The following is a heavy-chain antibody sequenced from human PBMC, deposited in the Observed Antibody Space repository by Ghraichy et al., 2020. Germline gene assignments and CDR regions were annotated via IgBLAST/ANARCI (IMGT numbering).Heavy chain of an antibody. J-gene: IGHJ1*01. CDR3: AKGAAAAEYFQQ. CDR1: GFTFSSYG. CDR2: ISGSGGST. Sequence: GESLNISCAASGFTFSSYGMSWVRQAPGKGLEWVSAISGSGGSTYYADSVKGRFTISRDNSKNTLYLQMNSLRAEDTAVYYCAKGAAAAEYFQQWGQGTLVTVSS. V-gene: IGHV3-23*01. D-gene: IGHD2-15*01.